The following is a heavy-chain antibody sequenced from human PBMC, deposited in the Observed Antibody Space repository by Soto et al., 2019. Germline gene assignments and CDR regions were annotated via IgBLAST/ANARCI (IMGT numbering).Heavy chain of an antibody. J-gene: IGHJ6*02. CDR2: IKSKTDGGTT. V-gene: IGHV3-15*07. CDR3: TTGLRTAPRRSGYYTYYYYYYGMDV. D-gene: IGHD3-3*01. Sequence: GGSLRLSCAASGFTFSNAWMNWVRQAPGKGLEWVGRIKSKTDGGTTDYAAPVKGRFTISRDDSKNTLYLQMNSLKTEDTAVYYCTTGLRTAPRRSGYYTYYYYYYGMDVWGQGTTVTVAS. CDR1: GFTFSNAW.